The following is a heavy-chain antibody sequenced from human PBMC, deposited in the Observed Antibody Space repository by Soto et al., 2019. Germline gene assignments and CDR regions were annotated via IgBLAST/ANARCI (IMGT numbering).Heavy chain of an antibody. V-gene: IGHV4-59*01. J-gene: IGHJ4*02. Sequence: QVQLQESGPGLVKPSETLSLTCTVSCDSMYPYYWSWIRQPPGKGLEWIGYIYFTGSTNFNPSLKRRGTLSLDTSKRQFFLKLTSVTAAATAVYFCARAWAVPGSHWGDWGRGTLVTVSS. CDR1: CDSMYPYY. CDR2: IYFTGST. CDR3: ARAWAVPGSHWGD. D-gene: IGHD6-19*01.